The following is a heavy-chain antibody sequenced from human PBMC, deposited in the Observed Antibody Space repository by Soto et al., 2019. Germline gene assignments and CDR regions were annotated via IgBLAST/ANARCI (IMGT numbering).Heavy chain of an antibody. V-gene: IGHV4-30-4*01. CDR1: GDSISNLDYF. CDR2: IYKSATT. CDR3: ARGRYCLTGRCFPNWFDS. J-gene: IGHJ5*01. Sequence: SETLSVTCSVSGDSISNLDYFWAWIRQPPGQALEYIGYIYKSATTYYNPSFESRVAISVDTSKSQFSLNVTSVTAADTAVYFCARGRYCLTGRCFPNWFDSWGQGALVTVSS. D-gene: IGHD7-27*01.